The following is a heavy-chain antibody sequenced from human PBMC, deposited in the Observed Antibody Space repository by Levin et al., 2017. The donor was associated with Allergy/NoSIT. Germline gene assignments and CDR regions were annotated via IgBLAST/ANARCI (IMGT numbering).Heavy chain of an antibody. V-gene: IGHV1-18*01. CDR2: ISAYHGNT. Sequence: ASVKVSCKASGYPFTSYDLTWVRQAPGQGLEWMGRISAYHGNTNYAQKLQGRVTMTRDTSTSTAYMELRSLTSDDTAVYYCARDTWGYSSNYWGQGTLVTVSS. CDR1: GYPFTSYD. CDR3: ARDTWGYSSNY. J-gene: IGHJ4*02. D-gene: IGHD5-18*01.